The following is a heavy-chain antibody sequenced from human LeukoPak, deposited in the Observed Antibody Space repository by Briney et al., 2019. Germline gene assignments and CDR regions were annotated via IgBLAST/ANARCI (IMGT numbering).Heavy chain of an antibody. CDR3: VKGQEVVYTPTFDS. J-gene: IGHJ4*02. CDR2: VGTNGRST. CDR1: GFTFNAYA. V-gene: IGHV3-64D*09. D-gene: IGHD2-8*02. Sequence: GGSLRLSCSASGFTFNAYAMHWVRQAPGKGLEYVSSVGTNGRSTYYADSVTGRFTVFRDNSKNTVSLQMSSLRPDDTAVYYCVKGQEVVYTPTFDSWGRGTLVTVSS.